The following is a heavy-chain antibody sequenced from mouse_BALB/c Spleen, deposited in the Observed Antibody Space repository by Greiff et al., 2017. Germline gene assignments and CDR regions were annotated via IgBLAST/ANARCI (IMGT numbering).Heavy chain of an antibody. J-gene: IGHJ3*01. CDR1: GDSITSGY. V-gene: IGHV3-8*02. CDR3: ARGGYGNYAWFAY. CDR2: ISYSGST. Sequence: EVMLVESGPSLVKPSQTLSLTCSVTGDSITSGYWNWIRKFPGNKLEYMGYISYSGSTYYNPSLKSRISITRDTSKNQYYLQLNSVTTEDTATYYCARGGYGNYAWFAYWGQGTLVTVSA. D-gene: IGHD2-10*02.